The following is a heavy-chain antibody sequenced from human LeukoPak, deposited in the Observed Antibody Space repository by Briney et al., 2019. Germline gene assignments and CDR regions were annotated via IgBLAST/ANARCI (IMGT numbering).Heavy chain of an antibody. J-gene: IGHJ4*02. Sequence: GGSLRLSCAASGFTFSNAWMSWVRQAPGKGLEWVGRIKSKTDGWTTDYAAPVKGRFTISRDDSKNTLYLQMNSLKTDDTAVYYCTTDREWLVPFDYWGQGTLVTVSS. D-gene: IGHD6-19*01. CDR2: IKSKTDGWTT. V-gene: IGHV3-15*01. CDR1: GFTFSNAW. CDR3: TTDREWLVPFDY.